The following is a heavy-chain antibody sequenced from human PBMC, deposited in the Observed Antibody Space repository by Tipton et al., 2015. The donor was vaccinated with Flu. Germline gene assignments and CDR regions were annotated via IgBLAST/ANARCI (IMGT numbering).Heavy chain of an antibody. CDR3: AKEGNSGSYYAY. V-gene: IGHV4-59*01. CDR1: GGSINTYY. J-gene: IGHJ4*02. CDR2: IYHSGST. Sequence: TLSLTCTVSGGSINTYYWSWIRQPPGKGLEWIGHIYHSGSTNYNPSLKSRVTISVDTPRSQFSLRLSSVTAADTAAYYCAKEGNSGSYYAYWGQGTLFTVSS. D-gene: IGHD1-26*01.